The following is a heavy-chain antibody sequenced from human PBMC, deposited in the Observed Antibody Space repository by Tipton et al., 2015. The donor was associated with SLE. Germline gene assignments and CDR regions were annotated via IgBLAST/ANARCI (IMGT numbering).Heavy chain of an antibody. V-gene: IGHV4-31*03. CDR3: ARGLNYYDSSGYYPFYYMDV. CDR2: IHHSGST. D-gene: IGHD3-22*01. Sequence: LSLTCTVSGGSISSGDYYWNWIRQHPEKGLEWIGYIHHSGSTDYSPSLKSRVTISVDTSKNQFSLKLSSVTAADTAVYYCARGLNYYDSSGYYPFYYMDVWGKGTTVTVSS. J-gene: IGHJ6*03. CDR1: GGSISSGDYY.